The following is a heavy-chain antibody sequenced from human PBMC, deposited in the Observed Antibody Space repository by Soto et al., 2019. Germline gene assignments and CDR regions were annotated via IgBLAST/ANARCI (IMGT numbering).Heavy chain of an antibody. CDR3: ARVFTRFLEWSTRGGWFDP. J-gene: IGHJ5*02. V-gene: IGHV1-18*01. CDR1: GYTFTSYG. CDR2: ISAYNGNT. Sequence: GASVKVSCKASGYTFTSYGISWVRQAPGQGLEWMGWISAYNGNTNYAQKLQGRVTMTTDTSTSTAYMELRSLRSDDTAVYYCARVFTRFLEWSTRGGWFDPWGQGTLVTVSS. D-gene: IGHD3-3*01.